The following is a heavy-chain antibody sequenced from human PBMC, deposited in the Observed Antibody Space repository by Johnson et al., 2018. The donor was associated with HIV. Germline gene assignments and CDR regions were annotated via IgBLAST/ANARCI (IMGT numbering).Heavy chain of an antibody. CDR3: ARASWGIAARPEVWRSFDI. D-gene: IGHD6-6*01. V-gene: IGHV3-23*04. J-gene: IGHJ3*02. CDR1: GFTFSSYA. CDR2: ISGSGGST. Sequence: VQLVESGGGLVQPGGSLRLSCAASGFTFSSYAMSWVRQAPGTGLEWVSAISGSGGSTYYADSVKGRFTISRDNAKNSLYLQMHSLRAEDTSVYYCARASWGIAARPEVWRSFDIWGQGTMVTVSS.